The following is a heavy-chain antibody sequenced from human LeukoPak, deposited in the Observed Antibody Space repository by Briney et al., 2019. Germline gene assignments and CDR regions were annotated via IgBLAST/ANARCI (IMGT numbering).Heavy chain of an antibody. CDR2: ISGSGGST. J-gene: IGHJ6*02. D-gene: IGHD4-4*01. CDR1: GFTFSSYA. Sequence: PGGSLRLSCAASGFTFSSYAMSWVRQAPGKGLEWVSAISGSGGSTYYADSVKGRFTISRDNSKNTLYLQMNSRRAEDTAVYYCAKGTVTAYYYYCGMDVWGQGTTVTVSS. V-gene: IGHV3-23*01. CDR3: AKGTVTAYYYYCGMDV.